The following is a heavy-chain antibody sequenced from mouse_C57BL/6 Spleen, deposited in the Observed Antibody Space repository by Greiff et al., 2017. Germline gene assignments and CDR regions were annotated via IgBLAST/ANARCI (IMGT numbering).Heavy chain of an antibody. CDR3: ARGSYYSNFSAY. J-gene: IGHJ3*01. V-gene: IGHV1-69*01. CDR2: IDPSDSYT. D-gene: IGHD2-5*01. Sequence: VQLQESGAELVMPGASVKLSCKASGYTFTSYWMHWVKQRPGQGLEWIGEIDPSDSYTNYNQKFKGKSTLTVDKSSSTAYMQLSSLTSEDSAVYYCARGSYYSNFSAYWGQGTLVTVSA. CDR1: GYTFTSYW.